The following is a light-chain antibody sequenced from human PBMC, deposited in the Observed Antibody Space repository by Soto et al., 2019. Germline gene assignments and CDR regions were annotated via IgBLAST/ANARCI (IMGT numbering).Light chain of an antibody. CDR3: QSYDSSLSALV. CDR1: SSNIGAGYD. J-gene: IGLJ2*01. Sequence: QSALTQPPSVSGAPGQRVTISCTGSSSNIGAGYDVHWYQQLPGTAPKLLIYGNSNRPSGVPDRFSGSKSGTSASLAITGLLAEDDADYYCQSYDSSLSALVFGGGTKLTVL. V-gene: IGLV1-40*01. CDR2: GNS.